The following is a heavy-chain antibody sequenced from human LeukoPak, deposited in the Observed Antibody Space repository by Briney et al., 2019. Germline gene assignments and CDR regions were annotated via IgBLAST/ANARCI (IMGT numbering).Heavy chain of an antibody. CDR1: GYTFTDHY. CDR2: IHPGSDDT. Sequence: GASVKVSCKALGYTFTDHYFHWLRQAPGQGIEWMGWIHPGSDDTNIAQKFQGRVSLTRDMSISTAYMELSRLTSDDTAVYYCARDHNWGPDYWGQGTLVSVSS. J-gene: IGHJ4*02. V-gene: IGHV1-2*02. D-gene: IGHD7-27*01. CDR3: ARDHNWGPDY.